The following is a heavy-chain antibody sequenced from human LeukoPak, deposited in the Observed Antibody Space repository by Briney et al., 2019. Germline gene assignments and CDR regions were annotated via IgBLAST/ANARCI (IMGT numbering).Heavy chain of an antibody. V-gene: IGHV3-23*01. Sequence: GGSLRLSCAASGLIFDDYTMHWVRQAPGKGLEWVSTISISGGNTYYANSVKGRFTISRDNSKSTLYLQMNSLGAEDTAVYYCAKDAVGGTYVRYFDSWGQGTLVTVSS. J-gene: IGHJ4*02. D-gene: IGHD1-26*01. CDR2: ISISGGNT. CDR3: AKDAVGGTYVRYFDS. CDR1: GLIFDDYT.